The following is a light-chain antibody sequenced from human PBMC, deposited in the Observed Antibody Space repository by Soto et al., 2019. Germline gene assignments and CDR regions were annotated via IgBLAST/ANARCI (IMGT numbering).Light chain of an antibody. Sequence: DIQMTQSPSTLSASVGDRVTITCRASQSISSWLAWYQEKPGKAPHLLIFDASVLGRGVPSRFSGRGSGTEFSLTISSLQPDDSATYYCKQFDSYPWTFGQGTKVEIK. J-gene: IGKJ1*01. CDR3: KQFDSYPWT. CDR2: DAS. V-gene: IGKV1-5*01. CDR1: QSISSW.